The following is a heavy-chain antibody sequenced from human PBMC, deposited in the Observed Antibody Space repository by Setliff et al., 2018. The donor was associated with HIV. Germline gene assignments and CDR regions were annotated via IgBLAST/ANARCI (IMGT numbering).Heavy chain of an antibody. V-gene: IGHV4-4*07. CDR1: GGSMSGYY. CDR2: IYSSGST. CDR3: ARDPGYTSGSTFHFDD. J-gene: IGHJ4*02. D-gene: IGHD5-18*01. Sequence: PSETLSLTCTVSGGSMSGYYWNWIRQPAGKGLEWIGRIYSSGSTNHNPSLKSRVTMSVDTSKYQFSLSLSSVTAADTAVYFCARDPGYTSGSTFHFDDWGQGTLVTV.